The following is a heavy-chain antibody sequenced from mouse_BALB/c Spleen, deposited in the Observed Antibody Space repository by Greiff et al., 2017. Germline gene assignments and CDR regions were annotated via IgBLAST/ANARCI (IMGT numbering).Heavy chain of an antibody. CDR2: IDPYNGGT. CDR3: ARSHLTRDGYSAWFAY. V-gene: IGHV1S135*01. CDR1: GYSFTDYN. Sequence: EVHLVESGPELVKPGASVKVSCKASGYSFTDYNMYWVKQSHGKSLEWIGYIDPYNGGTSYNQKFKGKATLTVDKSSSTAFMHLNSLTSEDSAVYYCARSHLTRDGYSAWFAYWGQGTLVTVSA. D-gene: IGHD2-3*01. J-gene: IGHJ3*01.